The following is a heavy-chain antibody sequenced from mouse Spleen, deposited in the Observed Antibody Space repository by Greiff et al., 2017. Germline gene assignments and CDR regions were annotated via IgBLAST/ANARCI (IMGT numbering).Heavy chain of an antibody. V-gene: IGHV5-17*02. Sequence: EVKLMESGGGLVKPGGSLKLSCAASGFTFSSFGMHWVRQAPEKGLEWVAYISSGSSTIYYADTVKGRFTISRDNPKNTLFLQMTSLRSEDTAMYYCAREGYYDYDESWFAYWGQGTLVTVSA. CDR2: ISSGSSTI. J-gene: IGHJ3*01. CDR3: AREGYYDYDESWFAY. CDR1: GFTFSSFG. D-gene: IGHD2-4*01.